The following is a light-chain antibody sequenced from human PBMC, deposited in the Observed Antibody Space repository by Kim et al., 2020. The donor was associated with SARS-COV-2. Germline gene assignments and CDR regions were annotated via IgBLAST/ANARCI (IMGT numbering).Light chain of an antibody. V-gene: IGLV3-1*01. J-gene: IGLJ2*01. CDR1: KLGDKY. CDR2: HDS. CDR3: QAWDSSTVV. Sequence: SYELTQPPSVSVSPGQTASITCSGDKLGDKYACWYQQKPGQSPVLVIYHDSKRPSGIPERFSGSNSGTTATLTISGTQAMDEADYYCQAWDSSTVVFGGG.